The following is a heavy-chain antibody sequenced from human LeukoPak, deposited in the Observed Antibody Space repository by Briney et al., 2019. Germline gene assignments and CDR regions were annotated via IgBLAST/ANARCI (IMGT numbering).Heavy chain of an antibody. D-gene: IGHD6-13*01. CDR3: AKDIGEGIAAAGTYNWFDP. V-gene: IGHV3-9*01. CDR1: GFTFDDYA. Sequence: GGSLRLSCAASGFTFDDYAMHWVRQASGKGLEWVSGISWNSGSIGYADSVRGRFTISRDNAKNSLYLQMNSLRAEDTALYYCAKDIGEGIAAAGTYNWFDPWGQGTLVTVSS. CDR2: ISWNSGSI. J-gene: IGHJ5*02.